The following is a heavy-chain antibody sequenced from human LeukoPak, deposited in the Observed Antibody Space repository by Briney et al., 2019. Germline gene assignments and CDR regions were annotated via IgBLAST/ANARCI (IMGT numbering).Heavy chain of an antibody. J-gene: IGHJ4*02. Sequence: GGSLRLSCAASGFTFSSYSMNWVRQAPGKGLEWVSSISSSSSYIYYADSVKGRFTISRDNAKNSLYLQMNSLIAEDTAVYYCARDRSGSYSAYYFDYWGQGTLVTVSS. CDR3: ARDRSGSYSAYYFDY. CDR1: GFTFSSYS. V-gene: IGHV3-21*01. D-gene: IGHD1-26*01. CDR2: ISSSSSYI.